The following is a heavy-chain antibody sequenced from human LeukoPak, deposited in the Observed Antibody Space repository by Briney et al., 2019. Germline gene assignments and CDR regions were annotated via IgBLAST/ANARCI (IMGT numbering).Heavy chain of an antibody. CDR1: GFTFSSYS. J-gene: IGHJ4*02. D-gene: IGHD2-2*03. CDR2: MSSSSSYI. Sequence: GGSLRLSCAASGFTFSSYSMNWVRQAPGKGLEWVSSMSSSSSYIYYADSVKGRFTISRDNAKNSLYLQMNSLRAEDTAVYYCARDRPVGYCSSTSCYGYWGQGTLVTVSS. V-gene: IGHV3-21*01. CDR3: ARDRPVGYCSSTSCYGY.